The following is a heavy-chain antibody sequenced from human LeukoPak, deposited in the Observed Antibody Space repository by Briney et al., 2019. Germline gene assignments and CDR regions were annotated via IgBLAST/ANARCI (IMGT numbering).Heavy chain of an antibody. Sequence: PGGSPRLSCAASGFTFSSYAMHWVRQAPGKGLEWVAVISYDGSNKYYADSVKGRFTISRDNSKNTLYLQMNSLRAEDTAVYYCAREPRGYAFDIWGQGTMVTVSS. V-gene: IGHV3-30*04. J-gene: IGHJ3*02. CDR3: AREPRGYAFDI. CDR2: ISYDGSNK. CDR1: GFTFSSYA.